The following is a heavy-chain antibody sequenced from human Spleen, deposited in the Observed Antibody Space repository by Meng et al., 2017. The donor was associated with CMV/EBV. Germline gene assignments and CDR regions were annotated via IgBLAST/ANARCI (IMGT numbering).Heavy chain of an antibody. D-gene: IGHD2-2*01. CDR2: IYPGDSDT. J-gene: IGHJ3*02. V-gene: IGHV5-51*01. CDR1: GYSFTSYW. CDR3: ARETAASVSDAFDI. Sequence: GALRLSCKGSGYSFTSYWIGWVRQMPGKGLEWMGIIYPGDSDTRYSPSFQGQVTISADKSISTAYLQWSSLKASDTAMYYCARETAASVSDAFDIWGQGTMVTVSS.